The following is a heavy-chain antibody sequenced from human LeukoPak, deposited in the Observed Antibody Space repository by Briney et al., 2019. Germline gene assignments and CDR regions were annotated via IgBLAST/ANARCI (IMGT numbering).Heavy chain of an antibody. CDR1: GFTFGDYA. CDR3: TREADAVNYYYYYGMDV. V-gene: IGHV3-49*04. CDR2: IRSKAYGGTT. Sequence: GGSLRLSCTVSGFTFGDYAMSWVRQAPGKGLEWVGFIRSKAYGGTTEYAASVKGRFTISRDDSKSIAYLQMNNLKTEDTAVYYCTREADAVNYYYYYGMDVWGQGTTVTVSS. J-gene: IGHJ6*02.